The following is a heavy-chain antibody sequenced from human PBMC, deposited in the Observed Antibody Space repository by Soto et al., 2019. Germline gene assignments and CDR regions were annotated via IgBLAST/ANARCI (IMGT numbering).Heavy chain of an antibody. J-gene: IGHJ2*01. Sequence: EVQMVESGGGLVKPGGSLRLSYVASEFTLRRYTVDWVRQAPGKGLEWVSSISTASGYIHYADSVKGRFTISRDSAKNSVYLQMDSLRAEDTAVYFCARVALPHFVGYFDLWGRGTQVTVSS. CDR1: EFTLRRYT. D-gene: IGHD3-3*02. V-gene: IGHV3-21*01. CDR2: ISTASGYI. CDR3: ARVALPHFVGYFDL.